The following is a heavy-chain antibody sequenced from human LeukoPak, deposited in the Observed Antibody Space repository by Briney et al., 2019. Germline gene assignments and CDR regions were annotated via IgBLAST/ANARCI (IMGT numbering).Heavy chain of an antibody. CDR3: ARGTLGTSTSFDD. CDR1: GFTFSSFW. Sequence: PGGSLRLSCAASGFTFSSFWMHWVRQAPGKGLVWVSRITSDGRSTSSADSVKGRFTISRDNAKNTLYLQMNSLRAEDTAVYFCARGTLGTSTSFDDWGQGTLVTVSS. V-gene: IGHV3-74*01. CDR2: ITSDGRST. J-gene: IGHJ4*02. D-gene: IGHD2-2*01.